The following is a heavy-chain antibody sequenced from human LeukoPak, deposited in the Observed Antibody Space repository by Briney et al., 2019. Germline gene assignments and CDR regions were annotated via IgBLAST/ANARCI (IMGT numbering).Heavy chain of an antibody. J-gene: IGHJ4*02. V-gene: IGHV3-21*01. D-gene: IGHD1-26*01. CDR1: GFIFNSYG. CDR3: ARSEGGSENY. CDR2: ISSTGSYI. Sequence: PGGSLRLSCEASGFIFNSYGMNWVRQAPGRGLEWVSSISSTGSYIFYADSVKGRFTISRDDAKNSVYLQMNTLRAEDTGIYYGARSEGGSENYWGQGILVAVSS.